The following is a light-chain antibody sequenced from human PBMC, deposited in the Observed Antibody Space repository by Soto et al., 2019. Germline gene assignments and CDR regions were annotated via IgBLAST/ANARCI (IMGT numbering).Light chain of an antibody. Sequence: DIQMTQSPSSLSASVGDRVSITCRASQSISSYLNWYQQRPGKAPHLLIYAASSLQSGVPSRFSGGGSGTDFTLTISSLQPEDFASYYCQQSYTTPWTVGQGTKVDIK. V-gene: IGKV1-39*01. CDR2: AAS. J-gene: IGKJ1*01. CDR1: QSISSY. CDR3: QQSYTTPWT.